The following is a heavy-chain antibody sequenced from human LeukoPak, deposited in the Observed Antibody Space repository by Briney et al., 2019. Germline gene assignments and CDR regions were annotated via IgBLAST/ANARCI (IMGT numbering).Heavy chain of an antibody. CDR1: GFTFSSYA. J-gene: IGHJ4*02. Sequence: PGGSLRLSCAASGFTFSSYAMSWVRQAPGKGLEWVSGISGSGGSTYYADSVKGRFTISRDNSKNALYLQMNSLRAEDTAVYYCAKGHYDSREYFDYWGQGTLVTVSS. CDR2: ISGSGGST. D-gene: IGHD3-22*01. CDR3: AKGHYDSREYFDY. V-gene: IGHV3-23*01.